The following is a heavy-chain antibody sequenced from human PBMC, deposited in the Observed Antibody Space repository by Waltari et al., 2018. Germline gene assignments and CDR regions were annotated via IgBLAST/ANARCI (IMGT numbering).Heavy chain of an antibody. CDR2: IYPGDSET. Sequence: EVQLLQSGAEVKEPGESLKISCKGPRYTFTKYWIGWVRQKPGKGLEWMGNIYPGDSETKYSPSFQGRVTISADKSITTAYLQWNSLQASDSAMYYCARLAGAVASFDYWGQGTLVTVSP. J-gene: IGHJ4*02. CDR3: ARLAGAVASFDY. D-gene: IGHD6-19*01. CDR1: RYTFTKYW. V-gene: IGHV5-51*01.